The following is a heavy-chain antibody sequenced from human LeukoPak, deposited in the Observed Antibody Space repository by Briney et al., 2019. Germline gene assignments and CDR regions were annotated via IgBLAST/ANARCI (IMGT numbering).Heavy chain of an antibody. Sequence: GGSLRLSCAASGFTFSSYAMSWVRQAPGKGLEWVANIKKDGSEKYYVDSVKGRFTISRDTAKNSLYLQMNSLRAEDTAVYYCARGRVSDYWGQGTLVTVTS. CDR3: ARGRVSDY. V-gene: IGHV3-7*04. J-gene: IGHJ4*02. D-gene: IGHD3-10*01. CDR1: GFTFSSYA. CDR2: IKKDGSEK.